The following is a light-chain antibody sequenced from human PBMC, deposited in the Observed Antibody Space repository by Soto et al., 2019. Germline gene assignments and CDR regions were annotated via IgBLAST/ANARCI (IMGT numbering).Light chain of an antibody. J-gene: IGKJ5*01. V-gene: IGKV3-20*01. Sequence: EVVLTQSPATLSVSPGERATLSCRASQSVKSSLAWYQQRPGQSPRLLISGASMRASGVPVRFIGSGSGTDFTLTITRLEPEDFAVYYCQQYGGSPITFGLGTRLEI. CDR2: GAS. CDR3: QQYGGSPIT. CDR1: QSVKSS.